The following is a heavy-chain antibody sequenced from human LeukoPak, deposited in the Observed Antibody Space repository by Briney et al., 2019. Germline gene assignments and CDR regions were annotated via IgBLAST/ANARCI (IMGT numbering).Heavy chain of an antibody. J-gene: IGHJ6*02. Sequence: ASVKVPCKASGYTFTSYYMHWVRQAPGQGLEWMGIINPSGGSTSYAQKFQGRVTMTRDTSTSTVYMELSSLRSEDTAVYYCARGNIGEDWNDVLLDAIDVWGQGTTVTVSS. CDR1: GYTFTSYY. CDR3: ARGNIGEDWNDVLLDAIDV. D-gene: IGHD1-1*01. V-gene: IGHV1-46*01. CDR2: INPSGGST.